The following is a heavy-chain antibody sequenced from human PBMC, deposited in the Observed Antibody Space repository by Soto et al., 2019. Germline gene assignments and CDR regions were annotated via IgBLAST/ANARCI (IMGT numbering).Heavy chain of an antibody. Sequence: QLQLQESGPGLVKPSETLSLTCTVSGGSISSSSYYWGWIRQPPGKGLEWIGSIYYSGSTYYNPSLKSRVTISVDTSKNQFSLKLSSVTAADTAVYYCARHAIVVVVAATPIWFDPWGQGTLVTVSS. CDR1: GGSISSSSYY. J-gene: IGHJ5*02. D-gene: IGHD2-15*01. CDR2: IYYSGST. CDR3: ARHAIVVVVAATPIWFDP. V-gene: IGHV4-39*01.